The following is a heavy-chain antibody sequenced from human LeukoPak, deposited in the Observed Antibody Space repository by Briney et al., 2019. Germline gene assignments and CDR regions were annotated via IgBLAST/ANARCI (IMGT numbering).Heavy chain of an antibody. J-gene: IGHJ4*02. V-gene: IGHV1-69*01. D-gene: IGHD4-23*01. CDR1: GGTFSNYA. Sequence: SVKVCCKASGGTFSNYAVNCVRQAPGQGLEWMGGIIPIFGTAHYAQKFQGRVTITADESTSTAYMQLSSLRSEDTAVYYCARGWIAETTVVTPYNYWGQGTLVTVSS. CDR2: IIPIFGTA. CDR3: ARGWIAETTVVTPYNY.